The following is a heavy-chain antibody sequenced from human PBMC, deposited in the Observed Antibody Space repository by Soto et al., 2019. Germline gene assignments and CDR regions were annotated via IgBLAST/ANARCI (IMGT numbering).Heavy chain of an antibody. V-gene: IGHV3-7*04. Sequence: GGSLRLSCAASGFTFSNYWMTWVRQAPGKGLEWVANIKQDGSEKYYVDSVKGRFTISRDNAKNSLYLQMNSLRAEDTAVYYCATELLRAKDSFDIWGQGTMVTVSS. CDR3: ATELLRAKDSFDI. CDR1: GFTFSNYW. CDR2: IKQDGSEK. D-gene: IGHD4-17*01. J-gene: IGHJ3*02.